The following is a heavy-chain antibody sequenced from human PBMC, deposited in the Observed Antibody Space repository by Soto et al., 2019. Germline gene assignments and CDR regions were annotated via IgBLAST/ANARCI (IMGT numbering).Heavy chain of an antibody. CDR1: GGSISSYY. CDR3: ARATLGLPGRTESQQPYYYYGMDV. V-gene: IGHV4-59*01. D-gene: IGHD6-13*01. CDR2: IYYSGST. J-gene: IGHJ6*02. Sequence: QVQLQESGPGLVKPSETLSLTCTVSGGSISSYYWSWIRQPPGKGLEWIGYIYYSGSTNYNPSLKSRVTISVDTSKNQFSLKLSSVTAADTAVYYCARATLGLPGRTESQQPYYYYGMDVWGQGTTVTVSS.